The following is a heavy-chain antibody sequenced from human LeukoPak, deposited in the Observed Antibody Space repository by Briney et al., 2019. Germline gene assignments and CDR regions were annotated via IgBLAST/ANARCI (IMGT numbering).Heavy chain of an antibody. Sequence: GASVKVSCKASGYTFNDHDMHWVLQAPGQGLEWMGRINPNSGGTTYAQKFQGRVTMTRDTSISTAYMELSRLTSDDTAVYYCARDWSGSCEQWGQGTLVSVSS. CDR1: GYTFNDHD. CDR3: ARDWSGSCEQ. V-gene: IGHV1-2*06. CDR2: INPNSGGT. J-gene: IGHJ4*02. D-gene: IGHD1-26*01.